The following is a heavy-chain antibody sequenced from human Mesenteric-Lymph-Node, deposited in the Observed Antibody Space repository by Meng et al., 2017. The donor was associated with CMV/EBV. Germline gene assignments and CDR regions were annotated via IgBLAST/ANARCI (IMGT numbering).Heavy chain of an antibody. CDR2: IKSKTDGGTT. J-gene: IGHJ6*02. V-gene: IGHV3-15*01. D-gene: IGHD4-11*01. Sequence: GESLKISCAASGFTFSNAWMSWVRQAPGKGLEWVGRIKSKTDGGTTDYADSVKGRFTISRDNAKNSLFLQMNSLTAEDTAVYYCARGGGVDYNNYYYYYGMDVWGLGTTVTVSS. CDR1: GFTFSNAW. CDR3: ARGGGVDYNNYYYYYGMDV.